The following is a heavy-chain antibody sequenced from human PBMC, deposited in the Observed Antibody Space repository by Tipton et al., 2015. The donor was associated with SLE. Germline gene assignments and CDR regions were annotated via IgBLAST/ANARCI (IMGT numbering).Heavy chain of an antibody. CDR2: INHSGST. Sequence: GLVKPSETLSLTCAVYGGPFSGYYWSWIRQPPGKGLEWIGEINHSGSTNYNPSLKSRVTTSVDTSKNQFSLSLYSVTVEDTAVYYCARQGTGFGSGRDDYWGQGILVTVSS. CDR1: GGPFSGYY. D-gene: IGHD1-14*01. J-gene: IGHJ4*02. V-gene: IGHV4-34*01. CDR3: ARQGTGFGSGRDDY.